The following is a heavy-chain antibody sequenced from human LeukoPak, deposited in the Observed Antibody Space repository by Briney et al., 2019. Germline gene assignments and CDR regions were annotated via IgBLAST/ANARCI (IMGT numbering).Heavy chain of an antibody. Sequence: SETLSLTCAVYGGSFSGYYWSWIRQPPGKGLEWIGEINHSGSTNYNPSLKSRVTISVDTSKNQFSLKLSSVTAADTAVYYCARGYSGSYSPYFDYWGQGTLVTVSS. J-gene: IGHJ4*02. CDR1: GGSFSGYY. CDR3: ARGYSGSYSPYFDY. D-gene: IGHD1-26*01. V-gene: IGHV4-34*01. CDR2: INHSGST.